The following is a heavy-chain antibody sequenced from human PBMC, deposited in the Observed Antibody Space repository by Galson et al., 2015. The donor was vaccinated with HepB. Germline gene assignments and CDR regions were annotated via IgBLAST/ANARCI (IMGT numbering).Heavy chain of an antibody. CDR1: GFTFSSYW. CDR3: LPLWGGYVSEEYCSGGSCTGATWFDP. CDR2: IKQDGREK. J-gene: IGHJ5*02. V-gene: IGHV3-7*01. D-gene: IGHD2-15*01. Sequence: SLRLSCAASGFTFSSYWMSWVRQAPGKGLEWVANIKQDGREKYYVDSVKGRFTISRDNAKNSLYLQMNSLRAEDTAVYYCLPLWGGYVSEEYCSGGSCTGATWFDPWGQGTLVTVSS.